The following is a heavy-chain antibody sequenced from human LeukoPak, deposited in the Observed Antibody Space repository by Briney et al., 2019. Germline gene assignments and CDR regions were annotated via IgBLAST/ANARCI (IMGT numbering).Heavy chain of an antibody. D-gene: IGHD3-9*01. V-gene: IGHV1-24*01. CDR2: FDPEDGET. J-gene: IGHJ4*02. CDR3: ARDYDILTGSHY. CDR1: GYTLTELS. Sequence: ASVKVSCKVSGYTLTELSMHWVRQAPGKGLEWMGGFDPEDGETIYAQKFQGRVTMTRNTSISTAYMELSSLRSDDTAVYYCARDYDILTGSHYWGQGTLVIVSS.